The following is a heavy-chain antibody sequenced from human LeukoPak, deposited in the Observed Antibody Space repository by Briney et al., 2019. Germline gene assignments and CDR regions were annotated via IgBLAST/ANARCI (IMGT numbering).Heavy chain of an antibody. CDR2: ISYSGST. CDR3: ARAGKIYCSSTSCYQRQNYFDY. Sequence: PSETLSLTCSVSGGSISSSTYYWGWIRQPPGRGLEWIGSISYSGSTYYNPSLKSRVTISVDTSKNQFSLKLSSVTAADTAVYYCARAGKIYCSSTSCYQRQNYFDYWGQGTLVTVSS. J-gene: IGHJ4*02. CDR1: GGSISSSTYY. V-gene: IGHV4-39*07. D-gene: IGHD2-2*01.